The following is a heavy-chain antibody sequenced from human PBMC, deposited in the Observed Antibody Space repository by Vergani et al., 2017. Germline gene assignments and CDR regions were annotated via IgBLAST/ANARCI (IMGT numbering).Heavy chain of an antibody. Sequence: EVQLLESGGGLVQPGGSLRLSCAASGFTFSSYAMSWVRQAPGKGLEWVSAISGSGGXTYYADSVKGRFTISRDNSKNTLYLQMNSLRAEDTAVYYCAKVSSYYYGSGSYFLYYGMDVWGQGTTVTVSS. CDR3: AKVSSYYYGSGSYFLYYGMDV. V-gene: IGHV3-23*01. J-gene: IGHJ6*02. CDR1: GFTFSSYA. CDR2: ISGSGGXT. D-gene: IGHD3-10*01.